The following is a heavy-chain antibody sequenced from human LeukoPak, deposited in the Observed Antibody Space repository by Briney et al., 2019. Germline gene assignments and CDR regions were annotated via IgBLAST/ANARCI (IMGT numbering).Heavy chain of an antibody. CDR2: IYYSGST. J-gene: IGHJ4*02. D-gene: IGHD6-13*01. V-gene: IGHV4-39*07. CDR3: ARGYSSSWGQSEY. CDR1: SGSISSSSYY. Sequence: SETLSLTCTVSSGSISSSSYYWGWIRQPPGKGLEWIGSIYYSGSTYHNPSLKSRATISVDTSKNQFSLKLSSVTAADTAVYYCARGYSSSWGQSEYWGQGTLVTVSS.